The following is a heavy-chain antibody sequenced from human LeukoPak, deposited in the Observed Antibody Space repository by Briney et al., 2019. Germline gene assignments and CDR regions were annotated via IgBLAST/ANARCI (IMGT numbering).Heavy chain of an antibody. CDR3: ARDRDITLRAFDI. V-gene: IGHV4-39*07. CDR1: GGSISSSGYY. CDR2: IYYSGST. D-gene: IGHD2-15*01. J-gene: IGHJ3*02. Sequence: SETLSLTCTVSGGSISSSGYYWGWIRQPPGKGLEWIGNIYYSGSTYYSPSLKSRVTISVDTSKNQFSLKLSSVTAADTAVYYCARDRDITLRAFDIWGQGTMVTVSS.